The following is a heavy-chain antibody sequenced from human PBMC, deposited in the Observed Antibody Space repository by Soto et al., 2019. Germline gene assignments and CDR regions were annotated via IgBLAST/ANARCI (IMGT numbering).Heavy chain of an antibody. CDR1: GYTFTGYY. V-gene: IGHV1-2*04. CDR2: INPNSGGT. J-gene: IGHJ6*02. Sequence: ASVKVSCKASGYTFTGYYMHWVRQVPGQGLEWMGWINPNSGGTNYAQKFQGWVTMTRDTSISTAYMELSRLRSDDTAVYYCARAILSRHGGVYYYYGMDVWGQGTTVTVSS. D-gene: IGHD4-17*01. CDR3: ARAILSRHGGVYYYYGMDV.